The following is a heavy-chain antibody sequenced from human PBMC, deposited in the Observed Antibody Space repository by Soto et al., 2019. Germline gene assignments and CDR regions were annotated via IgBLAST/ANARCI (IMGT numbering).Heavy chain of an antibody. V-gene: IGHV5-51*01. Sequence: PGESLKISCKGSGYSFTSYWIGWVRQMPGKGLEWMGIIYPGDSDTRYNPAFQGQVTISVDKSISTAYLQWSSLKVSDTGMYYCARQLISEATVNDSWGQGTLVTVSS. J-gene: IGHJ5*01. CDR3: ARQLISEATVNDS. CDR1: GYSFTSYW. D-gene: IGHD4-17*01. CDR2: IYPGDSDT.